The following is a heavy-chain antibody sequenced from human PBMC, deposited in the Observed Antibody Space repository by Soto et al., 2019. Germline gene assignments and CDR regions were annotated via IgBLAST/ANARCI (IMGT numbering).Heavy chain of an antibody. CDR2: INPSSMVT. Sequence: ASVKVSCKASGYGFIHYYILWVRLAPGQGPEWLGWINPSSMVTSYAQSFQGRVTMTRDMSLNTAHLELSSLTSDDSAVYYCTRGGWGDTSINNWGQGTLVTVSS. CDR3: TRGGWGDTSINN. CDR1: GYGFIHYY. D-gene: IGHD3-10*01. J-gene: IGHJ4*02. V-gene: IGHV1-2*02.